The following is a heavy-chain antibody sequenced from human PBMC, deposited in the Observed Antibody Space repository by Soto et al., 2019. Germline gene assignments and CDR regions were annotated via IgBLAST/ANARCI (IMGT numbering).Heavy chain of an antibody. D-gene: IGHD6-19*01. Sequence: EVQLLESGGGLVQPGGSLRLSCAASGFTFSSYAMSWVRQAPGKGLDWVSAISVSVGSTYYADSVKGRFTISRDNSKNSLYLRMNSLRAEDTAVYYCAKVERAVAGIIDWGQVTLVTVSS. CDR1: GFTFSSYA. CDR3: AKVERAVAGIID. V-gene: IGHV3-23*01. CDR2: ISVSVGST. J-gene: IGHJ4*02.